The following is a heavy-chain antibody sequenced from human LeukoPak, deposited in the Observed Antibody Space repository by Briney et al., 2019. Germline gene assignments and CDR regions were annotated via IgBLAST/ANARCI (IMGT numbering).Heavy chain of an antibody. CDR3: AKGFSGSYSIEY. CDR2: ISGSGGST. J-gene: IGHJ4*02. CDR1: GFTFSSYA. V-gene: IGHV3-23*01. D-gene: IGHD1-26*01. Sequence: PGGSLRLSCAASGFTFSSYAMSWVRQAPGKGLEWVSVISGSGGSTHYADSVKGRFTISRDNSRNTLYLQMDSLGAEDTAVYYCAKGFSGSYSIEYWGRGTQVTVSS.